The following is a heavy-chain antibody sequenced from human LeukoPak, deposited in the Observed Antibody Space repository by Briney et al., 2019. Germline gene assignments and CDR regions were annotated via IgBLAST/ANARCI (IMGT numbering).Heavy chain of an antibody. CDR3: ARNMITFGGVIVIPLLGAFDI. J-gene: IGHJ3*02. V-gene: IGHV4-39*01. CDR1: GGSISSSSYY. Sequence: SETLSLTCTVSGGSISSSSYYWGWIRQPPGKGLEWIGSIYYSGSTYYNPSLKSRVTISVDTSKNQFSLKLSSVTAADTAVYYCARNMITFGGVIVIPLLGAFDIWGQGTMVTVSS. CDR2: IYYSGST. D-gene: IGHD3-16*02.